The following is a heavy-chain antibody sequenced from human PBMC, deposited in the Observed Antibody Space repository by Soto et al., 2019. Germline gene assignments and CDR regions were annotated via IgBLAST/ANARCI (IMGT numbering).Heavy chain of an antibody. CDR1: GFTFDSYG. CDR3: VKDLLQNTGTTCGS. V-gene: IGHV3-30*18. CDR2: ISSDGNNK. Sequence: QVQLVESGGGVVQPGRSLRLSCAASGFTFDSYGMHWVRQAPGKGLEWVAVISSDGNNKYYADSVKGRFSIYRDNFNTILYLQMSSLRVEDTAVYYCVKDLLQNTGTTCGSWGQGTLVTVSS. J-gene: IGHJ5*02. D-gene: IGHD4-17*01.